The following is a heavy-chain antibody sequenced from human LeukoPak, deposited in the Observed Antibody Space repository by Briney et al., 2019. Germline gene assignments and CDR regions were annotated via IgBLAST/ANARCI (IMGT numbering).Heavy chain of an antibody. D-gene: IGHD3-10*01. CDR2: IYHSGST. CDR3: ARQVYYGGYYYYYMDV. Sequence: PSETLSLTCAVSGYSISSGYYWGWIRQPPGKGLEWIGSIYHSGSTYYNPSLKSRVTISVDTSKNQLSLKLSSVTAADTAVYYCARQVYYGGYYYYYMDVWSKGTTVTVSS. CDR1: GYSISSGYY. V-gene: IGHV4-38-2*01. J-gene: IGHJ6*03.